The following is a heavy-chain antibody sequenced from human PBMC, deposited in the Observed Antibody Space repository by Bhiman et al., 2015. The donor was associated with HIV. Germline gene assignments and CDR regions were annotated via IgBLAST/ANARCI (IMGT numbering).Heavy chain of an antibody. Sequence: EVQLVESGGGLVKPGGSLRLSCAASGFTFSSYSMNWVRQAPGKGLEWVSSISSSSSYIYYADSVKGRFTISRDNAKNSLYLQMNSLRAEDTAVYYCASQWELPPDAFGYLGPRGQWSPSLQ. CDR1: GFTFSSYS. CDR3: ASQWELPPDAFGY. D-gene: IGHD1-26*01. CDR2: ISSSSSYI. J-gene: IGHJ3*02. V-gene: IGHV3-21*01.